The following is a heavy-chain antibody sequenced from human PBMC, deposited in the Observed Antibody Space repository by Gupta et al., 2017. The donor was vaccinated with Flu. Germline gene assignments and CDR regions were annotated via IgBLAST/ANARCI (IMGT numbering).Heavy chain of an antibody. Sequence: EVQLVESGGGLVQPGGSLRLSCAAAGFPCSHYAFRWVRVAPGKGLEWVSYNSRPGVSYHTDSVRGRFTISRDDSKNSVSLQMSNLRADDTALYYCARGHWDSWGQGTLVTVSS. CDR1: GFPCSHYA. J-gene: IGHJ4*02. CDR2: NSRPGVS. V-gene: IGHV3-48*03. CDR3: ARGHWDS.